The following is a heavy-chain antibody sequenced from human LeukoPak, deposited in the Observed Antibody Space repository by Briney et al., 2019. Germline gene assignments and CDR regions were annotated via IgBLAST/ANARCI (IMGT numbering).Heavy chain of an antibody. CDR2: IRSKAYGETA. V-gene: IGHV3-49*04. D-gene: IGHD1-1*01. CDR3: TRDRGAYNLYDY. J-gene: IGHJ4*02. CDR1: GFTFGDYA. Sequence: GGSLRLSCTASGFTFGDYAMSWVRQAPGKGLEWVGFIRSKAYGETADYAASVKGRFTISRDDSKAIAYLQMNSLKTEDTAVYHCTRDRGAYNLYDYWGQGTLVTVSS.